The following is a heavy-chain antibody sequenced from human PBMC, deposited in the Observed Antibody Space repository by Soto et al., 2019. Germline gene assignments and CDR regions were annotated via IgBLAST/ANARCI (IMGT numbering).Heavy chain of an antibody. CDR3: ARGALTVANWFDP. J-gene: IGHJ5*02. V-gene: IGHV1-2*02. CDR2: INPNNGVT. CDR1: GYTFTDYY. Sequence: QVQLVQSGAEVKKPGASVKVSCKSSGYTFTDYYMNWVRQAPGQGLEWMGWINPNNGVTNYAQKLQGRVTMTKDTSISTAYMDLRRLRSDDTALYYCARGALTVANWFDPWGQGPQVTVSS. D-gene: IGHD6-19*01.